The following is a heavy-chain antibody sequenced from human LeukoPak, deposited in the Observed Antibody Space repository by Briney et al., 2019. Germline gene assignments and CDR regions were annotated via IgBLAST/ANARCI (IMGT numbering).Heavy chain of an antibody. CDR1: GGFISSSSYF. V-gene: IGHV4-61*05. J-gene: IGHJ5*02. Sequence: PSETLSLTCTVSGGFISSSSYFWGWIRQPPGKGLEWIGYIYYSGSTNYNPSLKSRVTISVDTSKNQFSLKLSSVTAADTAVYYCARQWLAQEAWFDPWGQGTLVTVSS. CDR2: IYYSGST. D-gene: IGHD6-19*01. CDR3: ARQWLAQEAWFDP.